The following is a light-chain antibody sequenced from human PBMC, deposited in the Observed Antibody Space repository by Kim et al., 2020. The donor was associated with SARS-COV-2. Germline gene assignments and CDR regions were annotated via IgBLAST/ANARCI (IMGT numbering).Light chain of an antibody. Sequence: EIVMTQSPGTLSVSPGERVILSCRASQSVGSNLAWYQQRPGQPPRLLMSGASTRATGVPARFSGSGSGTEFTLTISSLQSEDIAVYYCQQYNRWPPYIFGQGPKLEI. J-gene: IGKJ2*01. CDR1: QSVGSN. CDR2: GAS. V-gene: IGKV3-15*01. CDR3: QQYNRWPPYI.